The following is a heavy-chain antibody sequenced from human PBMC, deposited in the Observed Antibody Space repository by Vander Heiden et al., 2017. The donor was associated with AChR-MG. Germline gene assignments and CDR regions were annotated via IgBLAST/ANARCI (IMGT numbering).Heavy chain of an antibody. Sequence: GESGGGLVKPGGSLRLSCAASGFTFSSYSMNWVRQAPGKGLEWVSSISSSSSYIYYADSVKGQFTISRDNAKNSLYLQMNSLRAEDTAVYYCARGEARGPYYYYYGMDVWGQGTTVTVSS. V-gene: IGHV3-21*01. CDR3: ARGEARGPYYYYYGMDV. CDR2: ISSSSSYI. CDR1: GFTFSSYS. J-gene: IGHJ6*02.